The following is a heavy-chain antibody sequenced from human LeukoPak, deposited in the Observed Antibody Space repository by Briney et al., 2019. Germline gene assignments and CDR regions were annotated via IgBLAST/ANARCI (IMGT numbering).Heavy chain of an antibody. J-gene: IGHJ4*02. CDR1: GFTFSSYA. CDR2: ISGSGGST. CDR3: AKDEGYGSGSYYNVPSDY. V-gene: IGHV3-23*01. Sequence: GGSLRLSCAASGFTFSSYAMSWVRQAPGKGLEWVSAISGSGGSTYYADSVKGRFTISRDNSKNTLYLQMNSLRAEDTAVYYCAKDEGYGSGSYYNVPSDYWGQGTLVTVSS. D-gene: IGHD3-10*01.